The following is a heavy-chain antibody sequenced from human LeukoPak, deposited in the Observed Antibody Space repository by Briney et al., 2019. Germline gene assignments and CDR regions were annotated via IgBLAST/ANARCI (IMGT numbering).Heavy chain of an antibody. CDR2: INPGGSSI. V-gene: IGHV3-74*01. Sequence: PGGSLRLSCAASGFTFSSYWMHWVRQVPGKGLVWVARINPGGSSITYADSVKGRFTIPRDNAKNTLYLQMDSLGAEDTGVYYCARSNQADDYWGQGTLVTVSS. D-gene: IGHD1-14*01. CDR3: ARSNQADDY. CDR1: GFTFSSYW. J-gene: IGHJ4*02.